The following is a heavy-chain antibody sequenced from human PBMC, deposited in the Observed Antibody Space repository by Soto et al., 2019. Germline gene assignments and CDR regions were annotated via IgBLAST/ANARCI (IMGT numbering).Heavy chain of an antibody. J-gene: IGHJ1*01. CDR2: TSYDGSDK. CDR3: ARWGTTGGLDV. V-gene: IGHV3-30*19. D-gene: IGHD3-16*01. CDR1: GFTFRSYV. Sequence: QVQLVESGGGVVQPGTSLRVSCVGSGFTFRSYVIHWVRQAPGKGLEWVALTSYDGSDKYYGDSVRGRVTISRDNSRNTVDLQMDSLRLEDTAVYYCARWGTTGGLDVWGQGTLVSVSS.